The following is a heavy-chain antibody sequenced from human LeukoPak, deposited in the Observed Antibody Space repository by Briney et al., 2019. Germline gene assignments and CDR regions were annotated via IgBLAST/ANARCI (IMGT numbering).Heavy chain of an antibody. J-gene: IGHJ4*02. D-gene: IGHD1-26*01. CDR1: GYTFTSYY. CDR3: ARVLVRGSYYHLYFDY. Sequence: ASVKVSCKASGYTFTSYYMHWVRQAPGQGLEWMGIINPSGGSTSYAQKFQGRVTMTRDTSTSTVYMELSSLRSEDTAVYYCARVLVRGSYYHLYFDYWGQGTLVTVSS. V-gene: IGHV1-46*01. CDR2: INPSGGST.